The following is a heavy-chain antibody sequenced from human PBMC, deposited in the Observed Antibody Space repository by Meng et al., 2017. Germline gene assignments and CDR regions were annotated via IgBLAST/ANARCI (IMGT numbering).Heavy chain of an antibody. CDR2: IYTSGST. CDR3: AREGYKVGATDY. CDR1: GGSISSGSYY. D-gene: IGHD1-26*01. Sequence: QVQLQESGPGLVKPSQTLSLTCTVSGGSISSGSYYWSWIRQPAGKGLEWIGRIYTSGSTNYNPSLKSRVTISVDTSKNQFSLKLSSVTAADTAVYYCAREGYKVGATDYWGQGTLVTVSS. V-gene: IGHV4-61*02. J-gene: IGHJ4*02.